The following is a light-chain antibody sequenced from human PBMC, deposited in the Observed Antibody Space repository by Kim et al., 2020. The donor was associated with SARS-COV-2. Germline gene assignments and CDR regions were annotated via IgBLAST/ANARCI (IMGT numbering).Light chain of an antibody. CDR2: AAS. CDR3: QQSHTAPLLT. V-gene: IGKV1-39*01. CDR1: QNINSF. Sequence: DIQMTQLPSSLAASVGDRVTITCRASQNINSFLNWYQQRPGKAPKLLIDAASTLQIGVPSRFSGSGSGTDFTLTITSLQPEDFATYYCQQSHTAPLLTFGGGTKVDIK. J-gene: IGKJ4*01.